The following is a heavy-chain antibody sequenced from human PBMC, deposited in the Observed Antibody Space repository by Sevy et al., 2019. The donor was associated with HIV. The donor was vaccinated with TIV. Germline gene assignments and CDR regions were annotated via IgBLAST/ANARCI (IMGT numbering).Heavy chain of an antibody. CDR2: INHSGST. V-gene: IGHV4-34*01. Sequence: SETLSLTCAVYGGSFSGYYWSWIRQPPGKGLEWIGEINHSGSTNYNPSLKSRVTIPVDTSKNQFSLKLSSVTAADTAVYYCARGFGCSSTSCYEGGYYFDYWGQGTLVTVSS. CDR1: GGSFSGYY. J-gene: IGHJ4*02. CDR3: ARGFGCSSTSCYEGGYYFDY. D-gene: IGHD2-2*01.